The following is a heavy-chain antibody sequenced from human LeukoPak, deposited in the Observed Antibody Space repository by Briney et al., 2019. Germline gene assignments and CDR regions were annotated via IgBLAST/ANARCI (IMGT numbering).Heavy chain of an antibody. D-gene: IGHD3-22*01. CDR2: IYYSGST. CDR1: GDSISSHY. J-gene: IGHJ5*02. Sequence: SETLSLTCTVSGDSISSHYWSWIRQPPGKGVEWIGYIYYSGSTYHNPSLKSRVTISVDTSKNQFSLKLSSVTAADTAVYYCARVYDSSSYYSWFDPWGQGTLVTVSS. CDR3: ARVYDSSSYYSWFDP. V-gene: IGHV4-59*11.